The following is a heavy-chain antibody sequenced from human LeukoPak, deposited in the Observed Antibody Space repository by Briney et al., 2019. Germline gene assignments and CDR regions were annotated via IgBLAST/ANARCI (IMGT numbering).Heavy chain of an antibody. CDR3: ARRAGSSGKFDP. CDR2: IDPSDFET. CDR1: GSIFTTNW. J-gene: IGHJ5*02. Sequence: GASLKISCKGSGSIFTTNWISWIRQLPGKGLEWMGRIDPSDFETNYSPSFQGHVTISVDKSISTAYLQWSSLKASDTAMYYCARRAGSSGKFDPWGQGTLVIVSS. V-gene: IGHV5-10-1*01. D-gene: IGHD6-19*01.